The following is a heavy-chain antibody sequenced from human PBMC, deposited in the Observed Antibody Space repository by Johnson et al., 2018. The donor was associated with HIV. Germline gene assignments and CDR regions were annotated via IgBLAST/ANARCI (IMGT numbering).Heavy chain of an antibody. J-gene: IGHJ3*02. CDR2: ISYGGSNK. D-gene: IGHD5-12*01. CDR1: GFTFSSYA. V-gene: IGHV3-30*04. CDR3: AKIVATSDDVFDI. Sequence: VQLVESGGGVVQPGRSLRLSCAASGFTFSSYAMHWVRQAPGKGLEWVAVISYGGSNKYYAASVKGRFTISRDNSKNTLYLQMNSLRAEDTAVFYCAKIVATSDDVFDIWGQGTKVTVSS.